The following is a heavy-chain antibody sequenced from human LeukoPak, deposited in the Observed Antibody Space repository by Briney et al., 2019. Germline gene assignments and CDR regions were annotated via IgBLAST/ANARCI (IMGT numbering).Heavy chain of an antibody. CDR2: ISGSGGST. D-gene: IGHD3-9*01. J-gene: IGHJ3*02. CDR1: GFTFSGYA. CDR3: VKCLRGWLSPLGPDDDFDI. Sequence: GGSLRLSCAASGFTFSGYAMSWVRQAPGKGLEWVSAISGSGGSTYYADSVKGRFTISRDNSKNTLYLQMNSLRAEDTAVYYCVKCLRGWLSPLGPDDDFDIWGQGTMVTVSS. V-gene: IGHV3-23*01.